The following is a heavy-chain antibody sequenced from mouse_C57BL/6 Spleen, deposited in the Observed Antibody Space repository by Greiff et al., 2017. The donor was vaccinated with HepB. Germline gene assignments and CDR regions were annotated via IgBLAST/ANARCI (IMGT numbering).Heavy chain of an antibody. Sequence: EVMLVESGGGLVKPGGSLKLSCAASGFTFSDYGMHWVRQAPEKGLEWVAYISSGSSTIYYADTVKGRFTISRDNAKNTLFLQMTSLRSEDTAMYYCARAADYGSSWYFDVWGTGTTVTVSS. J-gene: IGHJ1*03. V-gene: IGHV5-17*01. CDR2: ISSGSSTI. D-gene: IGHD1-1*01. CDR1: GFTFSDYG. CDR3: ARAADYGSSWYFDV.